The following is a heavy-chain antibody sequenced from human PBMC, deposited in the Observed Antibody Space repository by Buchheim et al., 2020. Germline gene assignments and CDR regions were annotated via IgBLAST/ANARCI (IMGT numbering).Heavy chain of an antibody. CDR1: GYTFTSYW. CDR3: AITYYYDSSGYNQTPALSGSFDI. CDR2: IYPGDSDT. J-gene: IGHJ3*02. Sequence: EVQLVQSGAEVKKPRGSLKISCKGSGYTFTSYWIGWVRQMPGKSLEWVGNIYPGDSDTRYRPSFQGQVPISADKSINTAYLQWSSLKASDTAMYYCAITYYYDSSGYNQTPALSGSFDIWGQGT. V-gene: IGHV5-51*01. D-gene: IGHD3-22*01.